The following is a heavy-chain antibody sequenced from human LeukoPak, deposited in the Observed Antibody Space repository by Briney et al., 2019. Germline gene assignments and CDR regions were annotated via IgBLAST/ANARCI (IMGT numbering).Heavy chain of an antibody. CDR3: ARSGIGRAFDI. V-gene: IGHV3-74*03. D-gene: IGHD3-10*01. CDR1: AFSINNFW. Sequence: PGGSLRLSCAASAFSINNFWMHWVRQGPGKGLEWVSRINKDATITTYADSVKGRFTVSRDNVKNMVYLDMNGLRGDDTAVYYCARSGIGRAFDIWGQGETDSVSS. J-gene: IGHJ3*02. CDR2: INKDATIT.